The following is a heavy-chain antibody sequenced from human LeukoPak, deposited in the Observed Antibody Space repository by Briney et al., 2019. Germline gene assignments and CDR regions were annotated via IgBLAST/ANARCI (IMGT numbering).Heavy chain of an antibody. CDR3: VRGAAARRVLRYFDWLFPLPYFDY. D-gene: IGHD3-9*01. Sequence: SETLSLTCAVYGGSFSGYYWSWIRQPPGKGLEWIGEINHSGSTNYNPSLKSRVTISVDTSKNQFSLKLSSVTAADTAVYYCVRGAAARRVLRYFDWLFPLPYFDYWGQGTLVTVSS. CDR2: INHSGST. CDR1: GGSFSGYY. V-gene: IGHV4-34*01. J-gene: IGHJ4*02.